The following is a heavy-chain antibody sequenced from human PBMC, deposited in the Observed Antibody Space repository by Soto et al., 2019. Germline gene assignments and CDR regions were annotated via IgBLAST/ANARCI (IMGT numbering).Heavy chain of an antibody. CDR3: ARRYGQGFDY. D-gene: IGHD4-17*01. J-gene: IGHJ4*02. CDR1: GGSISSYY. V-gene: IGHV4-59*08. CDR2: IYYSGST. Sequence: SETLSLTCTVSGGSISSYYRSWIRQPPGKGLEWIGYIYYSGSTDYNPSLKSRVTISVDTSRNQFSLKLSSVTAADTAVYYCARRYGQGFDYWGQGTLVTVSS.